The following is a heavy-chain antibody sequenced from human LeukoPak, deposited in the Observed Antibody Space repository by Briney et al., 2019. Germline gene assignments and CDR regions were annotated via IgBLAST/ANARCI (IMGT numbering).Heavy chain of an antibody. D-gene: IGHD1-1*01. J-gene: IGHJ4*02. CDR2: INPNSGGT. V-gene: IGHV1-2*02. CDR1: GYTFTGDY. Sequence: ASVKVSCKASGYTFTGDYMHWVRQAPGQGLGWMGWINPNSGGTNYAQKFQGRVTMTRDTSISTAYMELSRLRSDDTAVYYCAIMGTTGTTGGDYWGQGTLVTVSS. CDR3: AIMGTTGTTGGDY.